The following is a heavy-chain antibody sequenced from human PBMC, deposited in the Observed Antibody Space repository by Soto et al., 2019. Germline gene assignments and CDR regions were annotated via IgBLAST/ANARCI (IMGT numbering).Heavy chain of an antibody. CDR3: ARGETADFWSGYSQYYYYGMDV. D-gene: IGHD3-3*01. J-gene: IGHJ6*02. CDR2: ISYDGSNK. CDR1: GFTFSSYA. V-gene: IGHV3-30-3*01. Sequence: GGSLRLSCAASGFTFSSYAMHWVRQAPGKGLEWVAVISYDGSNKYYADSVKGRFTISRDNSKNTLYLQMNSLRAGDTAVYYCARGETADFWSGYSQYYYYGMDVWGQGTTVTVSS.